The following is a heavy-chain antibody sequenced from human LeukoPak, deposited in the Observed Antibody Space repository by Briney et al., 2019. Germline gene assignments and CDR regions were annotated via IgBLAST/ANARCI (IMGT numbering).Heavy chain of an antibody. D-gene: IGHD2-15*01. V-gene: IGHV1-2*02. CDR2: INPNSGGT. J-gene: IGHJ6*02. Sequence: ASVRVSCKASGYTFTGYYMHWVRQAPGQGLEWMGWINPNSGGTNYAQKFQGRVTMTRDTSISTAYMELSRLRSDDTAVYYCARGCSGGSCQYYYGMDVWGQGTTVTVSS. CDR3: ARGCSGGSCQYYYGMDV. CDR1: GYTFTGYY.